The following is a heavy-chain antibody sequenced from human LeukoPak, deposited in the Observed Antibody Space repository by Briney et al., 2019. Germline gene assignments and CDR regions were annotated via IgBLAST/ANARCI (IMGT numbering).Heavy chain of an antibody. CDR2: IKQDGSEK. J-gene: IGHJ4*02. V-gene: IGHV3-7*01. D-gene: IGHD1-26*01. CDR1: GFTFSSYW. CDR3: ARGDLGWELLGYYFDY. Sequence: GGSLRLSCAASGFTFSSYWMSWVRQAPGKGLEWVANIKQDGSEKYYVDSVKGRFTISRDNAKNSLYLQMNSLRAEDTAVYYCARGDLGWELLGYYFDYWGQGTLVTVSS.